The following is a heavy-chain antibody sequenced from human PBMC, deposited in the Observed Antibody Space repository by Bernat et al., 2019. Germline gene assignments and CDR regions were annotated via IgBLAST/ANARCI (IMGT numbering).Heavy chain of an antibody. CDR2: IYSGGST. D-gene: IGHD5-18*01. CDR1: GFTVSSNY. J-gene: IGHJ4*02. CDR3: ARDISTYGYGYFDY. V-gene: IGHV3-66*01. Sequence: VQLVESGGGVVQPGGSLRLSCAASGFTVSSNYMSWVRQAPGKGLAWVSVIYSGGSTYYADVVKGRFTMSRDNSRNTLYLQMNSLRAEDTAVYYCARDISTYGYGYFDYWGQGTLVTVSS.